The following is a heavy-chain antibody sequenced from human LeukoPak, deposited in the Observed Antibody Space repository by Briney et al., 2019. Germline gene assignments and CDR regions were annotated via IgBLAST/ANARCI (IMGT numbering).Heavy chain of an antibody. Sequence: SQTLSLTCAISGDSVSSSSAAWNWIRQSPSRGLEWLGRTYYRSKWYNDYAVSAKSRITINPDTSKNQFSLQLNSVTPEDTAVYYCARDKWVRSSGSYYHFDYWGQGTLVTVSS. CDR3: ARDKWVRSSGSYYHFDY. CDR1: GDSVSSSSAA. D-gene: IGHD1-26*01. V-gene: IGHV6-1*01. CDR2: TYYRSKWYN. J-gene: IGHJ4*02.